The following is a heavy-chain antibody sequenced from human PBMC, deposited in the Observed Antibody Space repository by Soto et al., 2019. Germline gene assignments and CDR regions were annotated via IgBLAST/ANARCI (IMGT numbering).Heavy chain of an antibody. V-gene: IGHV3-23*01. CDR3: ARDRLAVAGKADAFDI. D-gene: IGHD6-19*01. CDR1: GFNFATYS. CDR2: ISDGVDRA. Sequence: GGSLRLSCAASGFNFATYSMSWVRQAPGKGLEWVAGISDGVDRAYYGDSVKGRFTISRDTSKNTLYLQMNSLRAEDTAVYYCARDRLAVAGKADAFDIWGQGTMVTVSS. J-gene: IGHJ3*02.